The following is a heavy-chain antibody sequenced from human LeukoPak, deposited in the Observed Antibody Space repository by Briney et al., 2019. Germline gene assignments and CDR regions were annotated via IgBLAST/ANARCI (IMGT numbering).Heavy chain of an antibody. D-gene: IGHD6-19*01. Sequence: GGSLRLSCAASGFTFSSYWMHWVRQAPGKGLVWVSRINSDGSSTSYADSVKGRFTISRDNAKNTLYLQMNSLRAEDTAVYYCVRGYSSGCIDPWGQGTLVTVSS. J-gene: IGHJ5*02. CDR2: INSDGSST. CDR3: VRGYSSGCIDP. CDR1: GFTFSSYW. V-gene: IGHV3-74*01.